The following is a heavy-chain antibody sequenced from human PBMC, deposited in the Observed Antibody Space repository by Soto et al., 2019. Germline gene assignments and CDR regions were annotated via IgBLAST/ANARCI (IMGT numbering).Heavy chain of an antibody. CDR1: GGSISSGGYS. V-gene: IGHV4-30-2*01. CDR2: IYHSRST. D-gene: IGHD2-21*01. CDR3: ATASKRTGEKRLTNWFDP. Sequence: SETLSLTCAVSGGSISSGGYSWSWFRQAPGKGLEWMGYIYHSRSTYYHPSLKSRVSISVDSTKTQYSLKLTSLPAADTPVYYCATASKRTGEKRLTNWFDPWGQGTLVTVSS. J-gene: IGHJ5*02.